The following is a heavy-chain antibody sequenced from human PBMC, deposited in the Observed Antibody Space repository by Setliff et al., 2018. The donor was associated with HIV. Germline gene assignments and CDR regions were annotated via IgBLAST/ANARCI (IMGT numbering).Heavy chain of an antibody. CDR2: IYYIGTT. D-gene: IGHD3-22*01. CDR1: GGSISSYY. Sequence: SETLSLTCTVSGGSISSYYWSWIRQPPGKGLEWIGYIYYIGTTNYNPSLKSRVTISVDTSKYHFSLKLSSVTAADTAVYYCARFYDISGYYSNYHYYMDVWGKGTAVTVSS. J-gene: IGHJ6*03. V-gene: IGHV4-59*12. CDR3: ARFYDISGYYSNYHYYMDV.